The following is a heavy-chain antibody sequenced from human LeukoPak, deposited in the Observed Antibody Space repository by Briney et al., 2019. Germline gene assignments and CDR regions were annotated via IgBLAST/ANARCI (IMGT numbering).Heavy chain of an antibody. D-gene: IGHD2-8*01. V-gene: IGHV3-30*03. J-gene: IGHJ4*02. CDR3: ARDRGYCTNGVCYEGGLDY. Sequence: GGSLRLSCAASGFTFSSYGMHWVRQAPGKGLEWVAVISYDGSNKYYADSVKGRFTISRDNSKNTLYLQMNSLRAEDTAVYCCARDRGYCTNGVCYEGGLDYWGQGTLVTVSS. CDR1: GFTFSSYG. CDR2: ISYDGSNK.